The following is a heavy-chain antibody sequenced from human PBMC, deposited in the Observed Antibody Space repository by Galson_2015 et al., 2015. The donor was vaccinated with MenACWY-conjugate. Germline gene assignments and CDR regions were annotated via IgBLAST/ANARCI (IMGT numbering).Heavy chain of an antibody. J-gene: IGHJ6*02. V-gene: IGHV3-23*01. CDR2: ISGSGAST. CDR1: GLTFSTYA. D-gene: IGHD5-12*01. CDR3: ANPRGIVATIHGVIDV. Sequence: SLRLCCAASGLTFSTYAMSWVRQAPGEGLEWVSTISGSGASTYYADSVKGRFTIYRDKSKSTLYMQMNSLRAEDTAVYYCANPRGIVATIHGVIDVLGQGTTVTVSS.